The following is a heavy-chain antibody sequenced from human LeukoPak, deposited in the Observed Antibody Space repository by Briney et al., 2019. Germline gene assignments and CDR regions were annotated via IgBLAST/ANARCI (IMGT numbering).Heavy chain of an antibody. CDR1: GYTFSTYY. J-gene: IGHJ3*02. D-gene: IGHD2/OR15-2a*01. CDR2: INPSGGST. CDR3: ARDLTYPGAFDI. Sequence: GASVKVSCKTSGYTFSTYYMHWVRQAPGQGLEWMGIINPSGGSTSYAQKFQDRVTMTRDTSTSTVYMELSSLRSEDTAVYYCARDLTYPGAFDIWGQGTMVTVSS. V-gene: IGHV1-46*01.